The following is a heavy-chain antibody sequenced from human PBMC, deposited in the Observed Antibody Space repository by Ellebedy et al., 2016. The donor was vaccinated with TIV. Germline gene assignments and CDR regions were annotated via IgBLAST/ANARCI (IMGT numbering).Heavy chain of an antibody. CDR2: VYYNKNT. D-gene: IGHD3-16*01. CDR3: ARALSKGGTWHYL. Sequence: MPSETLSPTCTVPGGSISSSDYYWGWIRQPPGKGLQWIGSVYYNKNTYYNPSLKSRLALSADPSKNQFSLNMSSVTAADTAVNYCARALSKGGTWHYLWGQGTLVTVSS. CDR1: GGSISSSDYY. J-gene: IGHJ5*02. V-gene: IGHV4-39*07.